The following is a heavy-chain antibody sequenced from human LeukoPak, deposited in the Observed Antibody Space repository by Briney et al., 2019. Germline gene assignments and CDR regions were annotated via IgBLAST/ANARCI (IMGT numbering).Heavy chain of an antibody. Sequence: GVSVKVSCKASGYTFTTYFIHWVRQAPGQGLEWMGIINPGTGGTTYAPNFQGRVTMTSDTSTSTAYMELTSLRSDDTAVYYCARHPAYCGGDCWGQGTLVTVSS. V-gene: IGHV1-46*01. D-gene: IGHD2-21*01. CDR3: ARHPAYCGGDC. J-gene: IGHJ4*02. CDR2: INPGTGGT. CDR1: GYTFTTYF.